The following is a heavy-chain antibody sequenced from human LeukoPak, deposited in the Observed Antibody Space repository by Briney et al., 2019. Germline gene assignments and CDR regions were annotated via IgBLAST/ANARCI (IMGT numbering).Heavy chain of an antibody. CDR2: INYSGKT. CDR1: GDSFTSTDDF. Sequence: SETLSLTCTVSGDSFTSTDDFWGWIRQPPGTGLEWIGSINYSGKTYYNPSLKSRVIISVDTSKNQVSLRLSAVTAADTAVYYCARSSYSSGRYGGLDVWGQGTTVTVSS. D-gene: IGHD3-22*01. CDR3: ARSSYSSGRYGGLDV. J-gene: IGHJ6*02. V-gene: IGHV4-39*01.